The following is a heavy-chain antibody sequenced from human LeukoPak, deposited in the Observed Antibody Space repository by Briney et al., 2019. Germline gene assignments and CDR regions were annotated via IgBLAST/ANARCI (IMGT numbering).Heavy chain of an antibody. J-gene: IGHJ4*02. V-gene: IGHV4-4*07. CDR3: ARDRSSWYGGYYFDY. D-gene: IGHD6-13*01. CDR2: IYTSGST. CDR1: GGSISSYY. Sequence: TSETLSLTCTVSGGSISSYYWSWIRQPAGKGLEWIGRIYTSGSTNYNPSLKSRVTMSVDTSKNQFSLKLSSVTAADTAVYYCARDRSSWYGGYYFDYWGQGTLVTVSS.